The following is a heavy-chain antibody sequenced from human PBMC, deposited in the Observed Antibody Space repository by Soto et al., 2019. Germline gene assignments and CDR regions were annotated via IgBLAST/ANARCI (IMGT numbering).Heavy chain of an antibody. CDR1: GFTFSRYG. D-gene: IGHD2-2*01. V-gene: IGHV3-21*01. Sequence: GGSLRLSCAASGFTFSRYGMNWLRQAPGKGLEWVASISSSTSYVYYADSVKGRFSTSRDNAKNILYLEMYALRTEDTAVYYCARDPSEGRVGNWFESWGQGTLVTVSS. J-gene: IGHJ5*01. CDR2: ISSSTSYV. CDR3: ARDPSEGRVGNWFES.